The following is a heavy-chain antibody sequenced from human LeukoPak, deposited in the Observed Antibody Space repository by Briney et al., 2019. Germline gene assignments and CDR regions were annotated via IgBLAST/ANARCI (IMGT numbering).Heavy chain of an antibody. Sequence: QAGGSLRLSCAASGFTFSSYAMSWVRQTPGKGLEWVSDISGSGGSTYYADSVKGRFTISRDNSKDTLYLQMNSLKAEDTAIYYCAKGGTFNRGYSYGLYWGQGTLVTVSS. J-gene: IGHJ4*02. V-gene: IGHV3-23*01. CDR2: ISGSGGST. CDR3: AKGGTFNRGYSYGLY. D-gene: IGHD5-18*01. CDR1: GFTFSSYA.